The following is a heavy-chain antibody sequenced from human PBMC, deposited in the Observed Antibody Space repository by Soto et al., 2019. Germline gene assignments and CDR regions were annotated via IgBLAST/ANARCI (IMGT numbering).Heavy chain of an antibody. V-gene: IGHV3-7*04. CDR1: GFTFSSYW. D-gene: IGHD1-26*01. CDR3: ARAKWELLLDY. J-gene: IGHJ4*02. Sequence: PGGSLRLSCASSGFTFSSYWMSWVRQAPGKGLEWVANIKQDGREKYYVDSVKGRFTISRDNAKNSLYLQMNSLRAEDTAVYYCARAKWELLLDYWGQGTLVTVSS. CDR2: IKQDGREK.